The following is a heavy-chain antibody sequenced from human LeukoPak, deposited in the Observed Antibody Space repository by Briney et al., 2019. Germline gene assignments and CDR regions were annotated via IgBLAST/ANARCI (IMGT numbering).Heavy chain of an antibody. V-gene: IGHV3-23*01. CDR2: ISNRGGVT. J-gene: IGHJ4*02. CDR1: GFTFSNYA. CDR3: AKARGAAAANDFDY. D-gene: IGHD6-13*01. Sequence: GGSLRLSCAASGFTFSNYAMSWVRQAPGKGLEWVSPISNRGGVTYYAESVKGRFTISRDNSKNTLYLQMNILRAEDTAIYYCAKARGAAAANDFDYWGQGTLVTVSS.